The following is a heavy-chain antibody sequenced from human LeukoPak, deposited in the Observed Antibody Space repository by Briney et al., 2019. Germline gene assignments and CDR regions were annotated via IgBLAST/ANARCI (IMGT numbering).Heavy chain of an antibody. CDR3: ARDRDSSGWYEGFDY. CDR1: GFTFSSSA. Sequence: PGGSLRLSCAASGFTFSSSATHWVRQAPDKGLEWVAVISYDGSNKYYADSVKDRFTISRDNSKNTLYLQMNSLRADDTAVYYCARDRDSSGWYEGFDYWGQGTLVTVSS. V-gene: IGHV3-30-3*01. CDR2: ISYDGSNK. J-gene: IGHJ4*02. D-gene: IGHD6-19*01.